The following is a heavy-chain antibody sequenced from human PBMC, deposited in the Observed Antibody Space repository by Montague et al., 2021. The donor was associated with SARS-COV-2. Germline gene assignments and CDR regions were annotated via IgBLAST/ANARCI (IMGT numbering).Heavy chain of an antibody. CDR3: ARDPSRQPLLYPIGDYYYGMDV. V-gene: IGHV4-39*07. J-gene: IGHJ6*02. Sequence: SETLSLTCTVSGGSISSSSYYWGWIRQAPGKGLEWIGSIYYSGSTYYNPPLKSRVTISVDTSKNQFSLKLSSVTAADTAVYYCARDPSRQPLLYPIGDYYYGMDVWGQGTTVTVSS. D-gene: IGHD2-2*02. CDR2: IYYSGST. CDR1: GGSISSSSYY.